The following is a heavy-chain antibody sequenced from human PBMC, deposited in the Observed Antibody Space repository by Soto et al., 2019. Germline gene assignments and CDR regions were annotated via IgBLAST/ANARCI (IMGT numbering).Heavy chain of an antibody. V-gene: IGHV1-69*08. J-gene: IGHJ3*02. CDR3: ARDYWDIVVVPAAGGGDAFDI. CDR2: IIPILGIA. D-gene: IGHD2-2*01. CDR1: GGTFSSYT. Sequence: QVQLVQSGAEVKKPGSSVKVSCKASGGTFSSYTISWVRQAPGQGLEWMGRIIPILGIANYAQKFQGRVTITADKSTSTAYMELSSLRSEDTAVYYCARDYWDIVVVPAAGGGDAFDIWGQGTMVTVSP.